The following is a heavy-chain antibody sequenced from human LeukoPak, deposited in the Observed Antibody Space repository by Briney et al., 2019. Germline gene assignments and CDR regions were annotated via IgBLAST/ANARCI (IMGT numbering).Heavy chain of an antibody. D-gene: IGHD3-22*01. Sequence: NHGESLQISCKGSGYSFTSYWIGWVRPMPGKGLEWMGIIYPGDSDTRYSPSFQGQVTISADKSITTAYLQWSSLKASDTAMYYCARRTSEYDSSAPGAFDIWGQGTMVTVSS. CDR1: GYSFTSYW. CDR2: IYPGDSDT. CDR3: ARRTSEYDSSAPGAFDI. J-gene: IGHJ3*02. V-gene: IGHV5-51*01.